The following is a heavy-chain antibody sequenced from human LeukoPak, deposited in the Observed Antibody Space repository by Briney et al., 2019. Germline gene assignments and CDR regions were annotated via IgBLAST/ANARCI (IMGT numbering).Heavy chain of an antibody. D-gene: IGHD3-22*01. V-gene: IGHV3-23*01. CDR1: GFTFSSYA. CDR2: ISGSGGST. J-gene: IGHJ4*02. Sequence: PGGSLRLSCAASGFTFSSYAMSWVRQAPGKGLEWVSAISGSGGSTYYADSVKGRFTISRDNSKNTLYLQMNSLRAEDTAVYYCAKNKAGYYDSSGYLSWGQGTLVTVSS. CDR3: AKNKAGYYDSSGYLS.